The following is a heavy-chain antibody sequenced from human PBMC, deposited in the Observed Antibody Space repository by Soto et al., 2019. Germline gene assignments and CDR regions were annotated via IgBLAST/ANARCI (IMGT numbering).Heavy chain of an antibody. D-gene: IGHD1-20*01. Sequence: QVQLQQWGAGLLKPSETLSLTCAVYGGSLSRWYWSWIRQPPGKGLEWIVEINHGGSTKYKSSLKSRVSMSVDTSTNQFSLRLRSVTAADPAVYYCASISDHGGFDYWGQGMLVTVSS. CDR1: GGSLSRWY. V-gene: IGHV4-34*01. CDR3: ASISDHGGFDY. J-gene: IGHJ4*02. CDR2: INHGGST.